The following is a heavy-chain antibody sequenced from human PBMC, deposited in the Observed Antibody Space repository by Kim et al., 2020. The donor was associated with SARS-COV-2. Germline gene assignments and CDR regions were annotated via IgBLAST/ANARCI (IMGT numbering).Heavy chain of an antibody. V-gene: IGHV3-21*01. CDR2: ISSSSSYI. CDR3: ARVGAGSSRIFEWFDP. CDR1: GFTFSSYS. J-gene: IGHJ5*02. Sequence: GGSLRLSCAASGFTFSSYSMNWVRQAPGKGLEWVSSISSSSSYIYYADSVKGRFTISRDNAKNSLYLQMNSLRAEDTAVYYCARVGAGSSRIFEWFDPWGQGTLVTVAS. D-gene: IGHD3-3*01.